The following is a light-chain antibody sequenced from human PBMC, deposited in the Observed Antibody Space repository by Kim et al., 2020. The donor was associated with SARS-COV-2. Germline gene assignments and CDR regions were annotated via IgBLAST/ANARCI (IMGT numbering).Light chain of an antibody. CDR3: QAWDSSGV. CDR1: KLGDKY. J-gene: IGLJ2*01. Sequence: VSVSPGQTASITCSGDKLGDKYACWYQQKPGQSPVLVIYQDSKRPSGIPERFSGSNSGNTATLTISGTQAMDEADYYCQAWDSSGVFGGGTADRP. CDR2: QDS. V-gene: IGLV3-1*01.